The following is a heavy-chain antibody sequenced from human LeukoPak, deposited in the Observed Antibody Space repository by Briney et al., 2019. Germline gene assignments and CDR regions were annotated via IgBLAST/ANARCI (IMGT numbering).Heavy chain of an antibody. CDR2: IHYSGNT. J-gene: IGHJ4*02. CDR3: ARVGNWNYASVNYYFDY. D-gene: IGHD1-20*01. V-gene: IGHV4-59*01. Sequence: PSETLSLTCTVSGGSIRSYYWIWMRQPPGKGLEWIGYIHYSGNTNYNPSLKSRVTISVDTSKNQFSLKLTSVTAADTAVCYCARVGNWNYASVNYYFDYWGQGTLVTVSS. CDR1: GGSIRSYY.